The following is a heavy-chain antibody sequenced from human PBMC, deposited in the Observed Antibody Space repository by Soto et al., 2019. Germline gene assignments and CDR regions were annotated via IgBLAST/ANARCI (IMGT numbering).Heavy chain of an antibody. D-gene: IGHD6-13*01. CDR3: AKDLAAAGPGTSYYYYYRMDV. CDR2: ISYDGSNK. CDR1: GFTFSSYG. J-gene: IGHJ6*02. V-gene: IGHV3-30*18. Sequence: PGGSLRLSCAASGFTFSSYGMHWVRQAPGKGLEWVAVISYDGSNKYYADSVKGRFTISRDNSKNTLYLQMNSLRAEDTAVYYCAKDLAAAGPGTSYYYYYRMDVSGQGTTVTVSS.